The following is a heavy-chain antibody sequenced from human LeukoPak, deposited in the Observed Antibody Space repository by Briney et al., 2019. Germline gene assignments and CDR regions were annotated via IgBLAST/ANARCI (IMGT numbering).Heavy chain of an antibody. V-gene: IGHV4-39*07. D-gene: IGHD1-26*01. CDR1: GGSISSGSYY. J-gene: IGHJ4*02. Sequence: PSQTLSLTCTVSGGSISSGSYYWGWIRQPPGKGLEWIGSIYHSGSTYYNPSLKSRVTISVDTSKNQFSLKLSSVTAADTAVYYCARSGTLVGATDFDYWGQGTLVTVSS. CDR3: ARSGTLVGATDFDY. CDR2: IYHSGST.